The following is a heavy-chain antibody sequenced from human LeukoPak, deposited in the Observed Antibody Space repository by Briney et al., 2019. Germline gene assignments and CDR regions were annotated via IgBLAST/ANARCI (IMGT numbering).Heavy chain of an antibody. CDR2: ISWNSGSI. CDR3: AKDISAMVRGAAFDY. J-gene: IGHJ4*02. Sequence: GGSLRLSCAASGFTFDDYAMRWVRQAPGKGLEWVSGISWNSGSIGYADSVKGRFTISRDNAKNSLYLQMNSLRAEDTALYYCAKDISAMVRGAAFDYWGQGTLVTVSS. CDR1: GFTFDDYA. V-gene: IGHV3-9*01. D-gene: IGHD3-10*01.